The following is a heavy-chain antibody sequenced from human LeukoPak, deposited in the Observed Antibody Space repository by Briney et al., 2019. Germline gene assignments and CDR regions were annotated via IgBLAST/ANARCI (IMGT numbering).Heavy chain of an antibody. Sequence: ASVKVSRKASGYSFTSYYVHWVRQAPGQGLEWMRIINPSSGSTDYAQKFQGRVTMTRDTSTSTVYMELSSLRSEDTAVYYCARYGGNLSIYAFDIWGQGTMATVSS. J-gene: IGHJ3*02. CDR2: INPSSGST. V-gene: IGHV1-46*01. CDR3: ARYGGNLSIYAFDI. D-gene: IGHD1-26*01. CDR1: GYSFTSYY.